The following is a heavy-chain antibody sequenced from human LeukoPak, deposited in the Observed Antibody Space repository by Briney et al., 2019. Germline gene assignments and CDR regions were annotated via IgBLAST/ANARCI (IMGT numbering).Heavy chain of an antibody. J-gene: IGHJ6*03. CDR2: ISGSGGST. V-gene: IGHV3-23*01. Sequence: RGSLRLSCAASGFTFSSYAMSWVRQAPGKGLEWVSAISGSGGSTYYADSVKGRFPIPRDNPKNTLYLEMNSLRAEDTAVYYCAKDLWEFGDYYYYMDVWGKGTTVTVSS. CDR3: AKDLWEFGDYYYYMDV. CDR1: GFTFSSYA. D-gene: IGHD3-10*01.